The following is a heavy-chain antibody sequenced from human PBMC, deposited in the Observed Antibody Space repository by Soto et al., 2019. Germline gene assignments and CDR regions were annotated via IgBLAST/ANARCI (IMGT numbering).Heavy chain of an antibody. CDR1: GVSFNTYE. Sequence: EVQLVESGGGLVQPGGSLRLSCAASGVSFNTYEMNWVRQAPGKGLEWVSYISSSGSTIYYADSVKGRFTVSRDNGKNSLYLQMNSPRAEDTAGYYGAYGGSCDYWGQGTQVTVSS. CDR3: AYGGSCDY. D-gene: IGHD1-26*01. V-gene: IGHV3-48*03. J-gene: IGHJ4*02. CDR2: ISSSGSTI.